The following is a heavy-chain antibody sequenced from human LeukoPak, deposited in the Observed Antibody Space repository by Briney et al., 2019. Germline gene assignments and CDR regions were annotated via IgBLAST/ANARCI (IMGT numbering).Heavy chain of an antibody. CDR1: GFTVSGNY. CDR3: AELGITMIGGV. Sequence: GGSLRLSCAASGFTVSGNYMNWVRQAPGKGLEWVSYISSSGSTIYYADSVKGRFTISRDDAKNSLYLQMNSLRAEDTAVYYCAELGITMIGGVWGKGTTVTISS. V-gene: IGHV3-48*03. CDR2: ISSSGSTI. D-gene: IGHD3-10*02. J-gene: IGHJ6*04.